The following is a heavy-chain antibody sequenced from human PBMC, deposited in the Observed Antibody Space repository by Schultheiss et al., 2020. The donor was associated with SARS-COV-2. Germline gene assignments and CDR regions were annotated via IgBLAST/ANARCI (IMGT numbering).Heavy chain of an antibody. D-gene: IGHD3-16*01. CDR2: ISGSGGST. CDR3: TLGGHQEY. J-gene: IGHJ4*02. Sequence: GESLKISCAASGFTFSSYAMSWVRQAPGKGLEWVSAISGSGGSTYYADSVKGRFTISRDNAKNSLYLQMNSLKTEDTAVYYCTLGGHQEYWGQGTLVTVSS. CDR1: GFTFSSYA. V-gene: IGHV3-23*01.